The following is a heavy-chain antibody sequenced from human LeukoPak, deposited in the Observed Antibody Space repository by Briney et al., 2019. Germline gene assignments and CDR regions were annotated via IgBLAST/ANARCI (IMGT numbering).Heavy chain of an antibody. CDR3: ARGMSRGCSSTSCPRVSWFDP. Sequence: SETLSLTCAVYGGSFSGYYCSWIRQPPGKGLEWIGEINHSGSTNYNPSLKSRVTISVDTSKNQFSLKLSSVTAADTAVYYCARGMSRGCSSTSCPRVSWFDPWGQGTLVTVSS. D-gene: IGHD2-2*01. V-gene: IGHV4-34*01. CDR1: GGSFSGYY. CDR2: INHSGST. J-gene: IGHJ5*02.